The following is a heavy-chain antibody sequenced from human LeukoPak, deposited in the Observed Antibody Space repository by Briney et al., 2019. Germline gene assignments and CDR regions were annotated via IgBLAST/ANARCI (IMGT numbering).Heavy chain of an antibody. V-gene: IGHV1-8*03. CDR1: GYTFTFYD. J-gene: IGHJ3*02. Sequence: ASVKVSCKASGYTFTFYDIQWVRQAAGQGLEWMGWMNPYSGNTGYAQKFLGRITLTRNTSTSMAYMELTSLKSEDTAVYYCARGRRDVFDIWGQGTTVTVS. CDR3: ARGRRDVFDI. CDR2: MNPYSGNT.